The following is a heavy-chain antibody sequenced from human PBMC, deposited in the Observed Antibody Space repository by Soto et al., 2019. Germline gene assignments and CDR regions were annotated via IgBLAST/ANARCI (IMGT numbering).Heavy chain of an antibody. Sequence: SETLSLTCTVSGGSISTSSYYWSWIRQPPGKGLECIGYIYYTGGTNYNPSLKSRVTISLDTSKNQFSLKLSSVTAADTAVYYCARSYCSGGSCFYFDYWGQGTLVTVSS. CDR1: GGSISTSSYY. D-gene: IGHD2-15*01. CDR3: ARSYCSGGSCFYFDY. V-gene: IGHV4-61*01. J-gene: IGHJ4*02. CDR2: IYYTGGT.